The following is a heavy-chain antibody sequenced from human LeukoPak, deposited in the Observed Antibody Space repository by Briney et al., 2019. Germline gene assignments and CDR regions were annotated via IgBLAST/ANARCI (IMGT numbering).Heavy chain of an antibody. CDR3: ARDRDVLRFLEWFHDYYGMDV. CDR1: GFTFNIFS. D-gene: IGHD3-3*01. J-gene: IGHJ6*02. V-gene: IGHV3-21*01. Sequence: GGSLRLSCAASGFTFNIFSMNWVRQAPGKGLEWVSSISSSSSYIYYADSVKGRFTISRDNAKNSLYLQMNSLRAEDTAVYYCARDRDVLRFLEWFHDYYGMDVWGQGTTVTVSS. CDR2: ISSSSSYI.